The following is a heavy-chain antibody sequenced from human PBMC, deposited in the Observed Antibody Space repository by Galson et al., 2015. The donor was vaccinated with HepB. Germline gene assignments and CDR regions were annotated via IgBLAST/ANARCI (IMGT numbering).Heavy chain of an antibody. J-gene: IGHJ5*02. Sequence: SLRLSCASSGFSFSNYGIHWVRQAPGKGLEWMAVISYDGSFRYYADSVKGRFTVSRDSSRSMLYLRMSSLRVEDTAVYYCANGGPGQINMMINRILGFDPWGQGTQVTVSS. D-gene: IGHD2/OR15-2a*01. CDR2: ISYDGSFR. CDR3: ANGGPGQINMMINRILGFDP. V-gene: IGHV3-30*18. CDR1: GFSFSNYG.